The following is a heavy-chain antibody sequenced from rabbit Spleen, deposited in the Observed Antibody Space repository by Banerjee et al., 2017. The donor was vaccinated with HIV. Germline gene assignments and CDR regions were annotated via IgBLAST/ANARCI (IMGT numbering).Heavy chain of an antibody. CDR2: IYNGDGST. CDR1: GFDFSSGYD. CDR3: ARNYVNAFDP. Sequence: QDQLEESGGDLVKPEGSLTLTCTASGFDFSSGYDMCWVRQAPGKGLQWIACIYNGDGSTYYANWAKGRFTISRTSSTTVTLQMTSLTAADTATYFCARNYVNAFDPWGPGTLVTVS. D-gene: IGHD1-1*01. J-gene: IGHJ2*01. V-gene: IGHV1S45*01.